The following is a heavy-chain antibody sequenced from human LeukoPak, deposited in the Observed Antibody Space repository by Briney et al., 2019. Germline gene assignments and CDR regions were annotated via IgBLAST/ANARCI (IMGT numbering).Heavy chain of an antibody. CDR3: ARERWTRRSSFDP. D-gene: IGHD5-24*01. CDR2: IFSRGDS. CDR1: GVSLPSNTSY. Sequence: SSETLSLTCAVFGVSLPSNTSYWAGVRPTPGKGRVGVATIFSRGDSYYNPSLQSRIPLSVAPPMNRVSLPLPSPPAADPGFYFCARERWTRRSSFDPWAAGILVTVHS. J-gene: IGHJ5*02. V-gene: IGHV4-39*07.